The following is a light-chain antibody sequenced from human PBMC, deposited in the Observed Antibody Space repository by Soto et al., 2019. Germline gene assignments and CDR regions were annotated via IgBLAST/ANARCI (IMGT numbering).Light chain of an antibody. CDR1: QSVSNN. J-gene: IGKJ5*01. CDR3: QQYNNWPIT. CDR2: GAS. V-gene: IGKV3-15*01. Sequence: EIVLTQSPGTLSLSPGERSTLSCMASQSVSNNDLAWYQHKPGQAPRLLIYGASTRAIGVPARFSGSGSGTEFTLTISSLQSEDFAVYYCQQYNNWPITFGQGTRLEIK.